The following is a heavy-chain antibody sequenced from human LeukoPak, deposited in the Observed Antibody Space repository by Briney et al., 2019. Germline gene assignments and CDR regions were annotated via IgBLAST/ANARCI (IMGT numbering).Heavy chain of an antibody. Sequence: GGSLRLSCAASGFTFSSYGMHWVRQAPGKGLEWVAFIRYDGSNKYYADSVKGRFTISRDNSKNTLYLQMNSLRAEDTAVYYCAKDGNDYGDYAGCDYWGQGTLVTVSS. CDR1: GFTFSSYG. V-gene: IGHV3-30*02. D-gene: IGHD4-17*01. CDR2: IRYDGSNK. J-gene: IGHJ4*02. CDR3: AKDGNDYGDYAGCDY.